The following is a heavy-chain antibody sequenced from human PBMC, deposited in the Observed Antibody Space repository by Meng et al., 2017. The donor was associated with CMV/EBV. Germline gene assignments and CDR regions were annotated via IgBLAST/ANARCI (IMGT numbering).Heavy chain of an antibody. D-gene: IGHD2-21*01. CDR2: ISVYNGHT. CDR1: GYTFTGYG. J-gene: IGHJ4*01. V-gene: IGHV1-18*01. CDR3: ARGVPLGIIYSFDY. Sequence: QVQLVQSGVEGKKPGASVKVSCKASGYTFTGYGISWVRQAPGQGLEWMGWISVYNGHTNFAQNLQGRVTMTTDTSTSTAYVELRSLRSDDTAIYYCARGVPLGIIYSFDYWGQETLVTVSS.